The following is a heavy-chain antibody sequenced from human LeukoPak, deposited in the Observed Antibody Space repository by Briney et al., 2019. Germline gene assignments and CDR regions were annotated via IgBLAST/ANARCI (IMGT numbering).Heavy chain of an antibody. D-gene: IGHD5-24*01. Sequence: SGGSLRLSCAASGFTFNTYWMPWVRQAPGKGLVWVSRINGDGSSTTYADSVKGRFTISRDNAKNTLYLQMNSLRAEDTAVYYCARDMEMATISGFDYWGQGTLVTVSS. CDR3: ARDMEMATISGFDY. CDR2: INGDGSST. CDR1: GFTFNTYW. V-gene: IGHV3-74*03. J-gene: IGHJ4*02.